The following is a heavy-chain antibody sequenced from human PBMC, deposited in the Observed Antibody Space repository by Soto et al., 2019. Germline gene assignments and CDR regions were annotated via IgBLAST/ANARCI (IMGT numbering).Heavy chain of an antibody. CDR2: ISAYNGNT. D-gene: IGHD4-17*01. V-gene: IGHV1-18*01. J-gene: IGHJ4*02. CDR1: GYTFTSYG. CDR3: AIFAPYGGNSRIFDF. Sequence: ASVKVSCKASGYTFTSYGISWVRQAPGQGLEWMGWISAYNGNTNYAQKLQGRVTMTTDTSTSTAYMELRSLRSDDTAVYYCAIFAPYGGNSRIFDFWGQGTLVTVSS.